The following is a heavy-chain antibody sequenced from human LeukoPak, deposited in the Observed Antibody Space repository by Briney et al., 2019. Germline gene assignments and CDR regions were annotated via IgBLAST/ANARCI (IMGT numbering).Heavy chain of an antibody. Sequence: RRASVKVSCKASGYTFTSYAMHWVRQAPGQRLEWMGWINAGNGNTKYSQKFQGRVTITRDTSASTAYMELSSLRSEDTAVYYCARDITYRADGYTDAFDIWGQGTMVTVSS. D-gene: IGHD5-24*01. CDR1: GYTFTSYA. CDR3: ARDITYRADGYTDAFDI. V-gene: IGHV1-3*01. CDR2: INAGNGNT. J-gene: IGHJ3*02.